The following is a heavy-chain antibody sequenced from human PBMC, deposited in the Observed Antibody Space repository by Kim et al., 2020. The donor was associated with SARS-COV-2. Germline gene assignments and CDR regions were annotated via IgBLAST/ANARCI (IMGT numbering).Heavy chain of an antibody. CDR3: ARRPVYYYDSSGKGFDY. CDR1: GGSISSSSYY. J-gene: IGHJ4*02. D-gene: IGHD3-22*01. CDR2: IYYSGST. V-gene: IGHV4-39*01. Sequence: SETLSLTCTVSGGSISSSSYYWGWIRQPPGKGLEWIGSIYYSGSTYYNPSLKSRVTISVDTSKNQFSLKLSSVTAADTAVYYCARRPVYYYDSSGKGFDYWGQGTLVTVSS.